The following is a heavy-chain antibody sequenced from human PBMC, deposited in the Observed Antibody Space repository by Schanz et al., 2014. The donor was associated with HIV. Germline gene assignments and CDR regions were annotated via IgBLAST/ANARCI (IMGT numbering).Heavy chain of an antibody. D-gene: IGHD4-17*01. V-gene: IGHV3-20*04. J-gene: IGHJ4*02. CDR3: ARDLHDYGDARTDY. CDR2: INWSGSST. CDR1: GFIFQDYA. Sequence: VQLVESGGGVVQPGGSLRLSCAASGFIFQDYAMSWVRQAPGKGLEWVSGINWSGSSTAYADSVNGRFTISRDNAKNSLHLQMSRLGAEDTAVYYCARDLHDYGDARTDYWGQGILVTVSS.